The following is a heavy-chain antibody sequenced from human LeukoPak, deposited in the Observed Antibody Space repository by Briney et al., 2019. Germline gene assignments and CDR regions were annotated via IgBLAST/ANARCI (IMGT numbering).Heavy chain of an antibody. CDR2: IYYSGST. V-gene: IGHV4-59*01. CDR3: VRDRVLGAFDI. J-gene: IGHJ3*02. Sequence: SETLSLTCTVSGVSISSYSWTWIRQPPGKGLEWIGSIYYSGSTNYNPSLKSRVTISVDTSKNQFSLKLSSVTAADTAVYRCVRDRVLGAFDIWGQGTMVTVSS. CDR1: GVSISSYS. D-gene: IGHD3-16*01.